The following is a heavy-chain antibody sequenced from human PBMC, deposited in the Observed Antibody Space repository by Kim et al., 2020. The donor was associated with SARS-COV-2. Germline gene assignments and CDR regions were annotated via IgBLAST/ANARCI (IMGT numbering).Heavy chain of an antibody. J-gene: IGHJ5*02. Sequence: SETLSLTCTVSGGSISSGGYYWSWIRQHPGKGLEWIGYIYYSGSTYYNPSLKSRVTISVDTSKNQFSLKLSSVTAADTAVYYCARMLGGNYQLLLRWFDPWGQGTLVTVSS. CDR3: ARMLGGNYQLLLRWFDP. CDR1: GGSISSGGYY. D-gene: IGHD2-2*01. CDR2: IYYSGST. V-gene: IGHV4-31*03.